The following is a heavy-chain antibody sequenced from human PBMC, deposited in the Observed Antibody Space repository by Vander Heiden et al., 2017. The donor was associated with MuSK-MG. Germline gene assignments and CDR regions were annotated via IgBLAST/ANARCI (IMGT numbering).Heavy chain of an antibody. V-gene: IGHV4-59*08. Sequence: QMQLQESGPGLVKSSETASLTCTASGAAVRDYYWSCIRQPPGKGLECLGYIYFAGNLNYNPSLKSRVTISVDTSKNQFSLRLSSVTAADTAVYYCARFSWTYDQIDYWGQGPLVTVSS. CDR1: GAAVRDYY. CDR2: IYFAGNL. D-gene: IGHD5-12*01. CDR3: ARFSWTYDQIDY. J-gene: IGHJ4*02.